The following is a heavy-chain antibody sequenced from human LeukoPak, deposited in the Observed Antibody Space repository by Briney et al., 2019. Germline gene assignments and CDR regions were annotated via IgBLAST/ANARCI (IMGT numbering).Heavy chain of an antibody. CDR1: GFTFSSYW. V-gene: IGHV3-74*03. J-gene: IGHJ4*02. D-gene: IGHD3-10*01. CDR3: TISASGKRYFDN. Sequence: GGSLRLSCAASGFTFSSYWMYWVRQAPGKGLVCVSRINTDGSSTAYADSVTGRSTISRDDAKNTLYLQMNCLRTEDTAVYYCTISASGKRYFDNWGQGTLVTVSS. CDR2: INTDGSST.